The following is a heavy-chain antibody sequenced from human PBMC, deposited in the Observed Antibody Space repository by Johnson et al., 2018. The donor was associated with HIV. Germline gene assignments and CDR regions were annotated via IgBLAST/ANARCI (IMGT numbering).Heavy chain of an antibody. D-gene: IGHD3-3*01. V-gene: IGHV3-30*03. CDR2: ISYDGTNK. CDR1: GFTFNNYD. J-gene: IGHJ3*02. Sequence: QVQLVESGGGVVQPGRSVRLSCAASGFTFNNYDMHWVRQAPDKGLEWVAVISYDGTNKNNAASVKGRLIISRDKSKNTLYLQKKSLRVEDTAVYYCARVSRSGYYLVRVFDIWGQGTMVTVSS. CDR3: ARVSRSGYYLVRVFDI.